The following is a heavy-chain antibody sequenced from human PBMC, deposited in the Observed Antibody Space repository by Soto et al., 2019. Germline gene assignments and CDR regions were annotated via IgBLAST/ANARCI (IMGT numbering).Heavy chain of an antibody. CDR2: ISAGSLFI. CDR3: ARSPGVGVRGAY. D-gene: IGHD3-16*01. CDR1: GFTFSAYN. Sequence: EVQLVESGGGLVKPGESLRLSCAGSGFTFSAYNINWVRQAPGKGLEWVSSISAGSLFIYQPDSMKGRFTISRDDARNSVYLQMNSRTAEDTAVYYCARSPGVGVRGAYWGQGTLVTVSS. V-gene: IGHV3-21*01. J-gene: IGHJ4*02.